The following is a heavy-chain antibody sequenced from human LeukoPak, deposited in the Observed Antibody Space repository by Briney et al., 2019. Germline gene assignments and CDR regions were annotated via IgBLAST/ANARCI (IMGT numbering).Heavy chain of an antibody. CDR1: GYTFTSYY. D-gene: IGHD2-2*01. V-gene: IGHV1-46*01. CDR2: INPSGGST. J-gene: IGHJ5*02. Sequence: GASVKVSCKASGYTFTSYYMHWVRQAPGQGLEWMGIINPSGGSTSYAQKFQGRVTITADEFTSTAYMELSSLRSEDTAVYYCARLFTPRYCSTTSCYWKGWFDPWGQGTLVTVSS. CDR3: ARLFTPRYCSTTSCYWKGWFDP.